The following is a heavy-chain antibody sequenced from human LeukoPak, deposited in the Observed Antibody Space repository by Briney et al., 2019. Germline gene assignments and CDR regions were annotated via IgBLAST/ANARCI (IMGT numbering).Heavy chain of an antibody. CDR3: ARHLLTVVTLEEIFDY. CDR1: GGSISSSGYY. J-gene: IGHJ4*02. Sequence: PSETLSLTCTVSGGSISSSGYYWGWIRQPPGKGLEWIGSIYYSGSTYYNPSLKSRVTISVDTSKNQFSLKLSSVTAADTAVYYCARHLLTVVTLEEIFDYWGQGTLVTVSS. D-gene: IGHD4-23*01. CDR2: IYYSGST. V-gene: IGHV4-39*01.